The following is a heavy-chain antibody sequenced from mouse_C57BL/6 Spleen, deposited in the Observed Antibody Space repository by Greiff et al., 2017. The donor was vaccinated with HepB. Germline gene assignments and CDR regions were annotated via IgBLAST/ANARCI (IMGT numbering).Heavy chain of an antibody. Sequence: QVQLQQSGAELVRPGTSVKVSCKASGYAFTNYLIEWVKQRPGQGLEWIGVINPGSGGTNYNEKFKGKATLTADKSSSTAYMQLSSLTSEDSAVYFCGGRIYGSKGCWGKGPTLTVAT. D-gene: IGHD1-1*01. CDR3: GGRIYGSKGC. V-gene: IGHV1-54*01. CDR2: INPGSGGT. J-gene: IGHJ2*01. CDR1: GYAFTNYL.